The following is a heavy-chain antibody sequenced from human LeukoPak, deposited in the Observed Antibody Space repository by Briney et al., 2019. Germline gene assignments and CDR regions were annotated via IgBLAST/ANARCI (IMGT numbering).Heavy chain of an antibody. CDR3: ARNGYYYGSGSHWFDP. CDR1: GYTFGSYG. J-gene: IGHJ5*02. V-gene: IGHV1-18*01. CDR2: ISAYNGNT. D-gene: IGHD3-10*01. Sequence: GASVKVSCKASGYTFGSYGISWVRQAPGQGLEWMGWISAYNGNTNYAQKLQGRVTMTTDTSTSTAYMELRSLRSDDTAVYYCARNGYYYGSGSHWFDPWGQGTLVTVSS.